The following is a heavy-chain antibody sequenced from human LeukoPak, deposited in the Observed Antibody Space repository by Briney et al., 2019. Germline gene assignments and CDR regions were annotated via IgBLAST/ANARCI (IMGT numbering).Heavy chain of an antibody. CDR1: GGPISSDY. V-gene: IGHV4-4*09. Sequence: SESLSLACTVSGGPISSDYWSWIRQPPGKGLGWIGYIYTSRSTNYNPSLKSRVTISVDTSKNQFSLELSSATAADTAVYYCARHVQKWLHKNWFDPWGQGTLVTVSS. J-gene: IGHJ5*02. D-gene: IGHD5-12*01. CDR3: ARHVQKWLHKNWFDP. CDR2: IYTSRST.